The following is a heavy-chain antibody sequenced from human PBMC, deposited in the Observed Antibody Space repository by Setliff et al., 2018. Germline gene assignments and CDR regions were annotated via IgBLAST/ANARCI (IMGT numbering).Heavy chain of an antibody. D-gene: IGHD1-26*01. V-gene: IGHV3-23*01. CDR1: GFTFSSYA. J-gene: IGHJ4*02. Sequence: PGGSLRLSCAASGFTFSSYAMSWVRQAPGKGLEWVSAISGSGGSTYYAGSVKGRFTISRDNSKNTLYLQMNSLRAEDTAVYYCCSGSYLFVYWGQGSLVTVSS. CDR2: ISGSGGST. CDR3: CSGSYLFVY.